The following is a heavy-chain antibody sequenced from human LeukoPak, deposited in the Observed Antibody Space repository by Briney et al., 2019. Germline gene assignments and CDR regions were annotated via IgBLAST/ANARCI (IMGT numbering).Heavy chain of an antibody. V-gene: IGHV4-34*01. J-gene: IGHJ4*02. CDR3: ASTLQRGYCSGGSCYSDY. Sequence: SETLSLTCAVYGGSFSGYYWSWLRQPPGKGLEWIGEINHSGSTNYNPSLKSRVTISGDTSKNQFSLKLSSVTAADTAVYYCASTLQRGYCSGGSCYSDYWGQGTLVTVSS. CDR1: GGSFSGYY. D-gene: IGHD2-15*01. CDR2: INHSGST.